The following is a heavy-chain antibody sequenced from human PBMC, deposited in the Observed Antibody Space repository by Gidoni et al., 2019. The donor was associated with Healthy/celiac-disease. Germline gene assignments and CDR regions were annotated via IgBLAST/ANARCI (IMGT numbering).Heavy chain of an antibody. D-gene: IGHD2-15*01. CDR1: GGSLSGYY. CDR3: ARARVVVAARRGWFDP. Sequence: QVQLQQWGAGLLKPSETLSLPCAVYGGSLSGYYWSWIRQPPGKGLEWIGEINHSGSTNYNPSLKSRVTISVDTSKNQFSLKLSSVTAADTAVYYCARARVVVAARRGWFDPWGQGTLVTVSS. J-gene: IGHJ5*02. CDR2: INHSGST. V-gene: IGHV4-34*01.